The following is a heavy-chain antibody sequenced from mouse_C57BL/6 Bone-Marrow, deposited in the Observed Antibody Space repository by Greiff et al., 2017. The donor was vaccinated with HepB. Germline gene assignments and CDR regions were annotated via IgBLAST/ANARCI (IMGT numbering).Heavy chain of an antibody. J-gene: IGHJ4*01. CDR3: ARGGYAMDS. Sequence: EVQGVESGGDLVKPGGSLKLSCAASGFTFSSYGMSWVRQTPDKRLEWVATISSGGSYTYYPDSVKGRFTISRDHAKNTLYLQMSSLKSEDTAMYYFARGGYAMDSWGPGTSVTVSS. V-gene: IGHV5-6*01. CDR1: GFTFSSYG. CDR2: ISSGGSYT.